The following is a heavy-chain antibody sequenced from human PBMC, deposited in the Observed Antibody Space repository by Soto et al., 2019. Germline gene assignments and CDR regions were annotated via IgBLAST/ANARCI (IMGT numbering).Heavy chain of an antibody. Sequence: QVQLVESGGGVVQPGRSLRLSCAASGFTFSSFDMHWARQAPGKGLEWVAFISYDERKNSYEDSVKGRFTVSRDNSKNTVYLQMNSLRAEDTAVYYCARGCSSSDCYTNYYYYYGMDVCGHGTTGTVSS. CDR3: ARGCSSSDCYTNYYYYYGMDV. CDR1: GFTFSSFD. CDR2: ISYDERKN. D-gene: IGHD2-2*02. J-gene: IGHJ6*02. V-gene: IGHV3-30*04.